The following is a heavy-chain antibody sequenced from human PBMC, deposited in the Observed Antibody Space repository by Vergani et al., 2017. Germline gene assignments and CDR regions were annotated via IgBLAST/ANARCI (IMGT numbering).Heavy chain of an antibody. V-gene: IGHV4-39*07. CDR2: IYYSGST. Sequence: QLQLQESGPGLVKPSETLSLTCTVSGGSISSSSYYWGWIRQPPGKGLEWIGSIYYSGSTYYNPSLKSRVTISVDTSKNQFSLKLSSVTAADTAVYYCARDLVLSYYYDSSGFTYYFDYWGQGTLVTVSS. CDR3: ARDLVLSYYYDSSGFTYYFDY. CDR1: GGSISSSSYY. J-gene: IGHJ4*02. D-gene: IGHD3-22*01.